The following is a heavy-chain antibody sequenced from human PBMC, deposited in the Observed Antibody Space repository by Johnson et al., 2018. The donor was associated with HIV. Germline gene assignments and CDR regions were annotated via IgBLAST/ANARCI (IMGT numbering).Heavy chain of an antibody. V-gene: IGHV3-74*02. CDR1: GFTFSSYW. J-gene: IGHJ3*02. Sequence: VQLVESGGGLVQPGGSLRLSCAASGFTFSSYWMHWVRQAPGKGLVWVSRINSAGSSTRYADSVKGRFTVSRDNAKNKLYLQMNSLRAEDTAVYYCARGAWSYCGGDCYGYPPDAFDIWGQGTMVTVSS. CDR2: INSAGSST. D-gene: IGHD2-21*02. CDR3: ARGAWSYCGGDCYGYPPDAFDI.